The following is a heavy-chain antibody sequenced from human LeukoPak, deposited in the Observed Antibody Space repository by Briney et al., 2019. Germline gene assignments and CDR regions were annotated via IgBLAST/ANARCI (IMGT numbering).Heavy chain of an antibody. CDR3: ARERRRIAARPTGPHFDY. D-gene: IGHD6-6*01. CDR2: INHSGST. Sequence: PSETLSLTCAVYGGSFSGYYWSWIRQPPGKGLEWIGEINHSGSTNYNPSLKSRVTIPVDTSKNQFSLKLSSVTAAGTAVYYCARERRRIAARPTGPHFDYWGQGTLVTVSS. J-gene: IGHJ4*02. V-gene: IGHV4-34*01. CDR1: GGSFSGYY.